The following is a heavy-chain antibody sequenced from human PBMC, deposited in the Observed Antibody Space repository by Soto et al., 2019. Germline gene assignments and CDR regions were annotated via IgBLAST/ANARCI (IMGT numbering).Heavy chain of an antibody. J-gene: IGHJ5*02. CDR2: IIPIFGTA. CDR3: ARDRNYYDSSGHTPLADP. Sequence: SVKVSCKASGGTFSSYSISWVRQAPGQGLEWMGGIIPIFGTANYAQKFQGRVTITADKSTSTAYMELSSLRSEDTAVYYCARDRNYYDSSGHTPLADPWGQGTLVTVSS. CDR1: GGTFSSYS. V-gene: IGHV1-69*06. D-gene: IGHD3-22*01.